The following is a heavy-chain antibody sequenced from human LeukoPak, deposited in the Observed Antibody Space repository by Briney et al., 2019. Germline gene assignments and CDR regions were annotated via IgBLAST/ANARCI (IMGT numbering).Heavy chain of an antibody. J-gene: IGHJ3*01. Sequence: GGSLRLSCSASGFTFNNYAMLWVRHAQGQGLERVSAIAGGGRTYYADSVKGRFTISRDNSKNTLYLQMNSLRAEDTALYFCARDPNGDYIGAFDFLGQGTVVTVSS. CDR3: ARDPNGDYIGAFDF. D-gene: IGHD4-17*01. CDR2: IAGGGRT. CDR1: GFTFNNYA. V-gene: IGHV3-23*01.